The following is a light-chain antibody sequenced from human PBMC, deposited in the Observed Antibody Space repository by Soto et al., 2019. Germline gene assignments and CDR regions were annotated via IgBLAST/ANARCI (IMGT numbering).Light chain of an antibody. J-gene: IGLJ1*01. V-gene: IGLV2-8*01. CDR3: SSYAGTHVV. CDR1: SSDVGGYNY. Sequence: QSVLAQPPSASGSPGQSVAISCTGTSSDVGGYNYVSWYQQHPGKAPKLMIYDVSERPSGVPDRFSGSKSGSTASLTVSGLQAEDEADYFCSSYAGTHVVFGTGTKVTVL. CDR2: DVS.